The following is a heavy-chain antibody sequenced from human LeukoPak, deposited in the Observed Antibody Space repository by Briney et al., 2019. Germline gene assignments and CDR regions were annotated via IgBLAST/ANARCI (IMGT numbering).Heavy chain of an antibody. CDR2: ISSGGATI. CDR1: GFSFSTYE. CDR3: ARSYNDFDY. Sequence: PGGSLRLSCAASGFSFSTYEVTWVRQAPGKGLEGVSSISSGGATIYYADSVKGRFTISRDNANNSLYLQRNSLRAEDTAVYYCARSYNDFDYWGQGTLVTVSS. V-gene: IGHV3-48*03. J-gene: IGHJ4*02. D-gene: IGHD1-14*01.